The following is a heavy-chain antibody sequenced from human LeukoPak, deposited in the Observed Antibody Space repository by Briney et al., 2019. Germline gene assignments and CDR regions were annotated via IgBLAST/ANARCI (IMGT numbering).Heavy chain of an antibody. J-gene: IGHJ4*02. CDR2: IKQDGSEK. CDR3: ARVYHSTSGRAIDY. D-gene: IGHD6-6*01. V-gene: IGHV3-7*01. Sequence: GGSLRLSCAVSGFTFSGFWMSWSRQAPGKGLEWVANIKQDGSEKYYVDSVKGRFTISRDNAKNALYLQMNSLGVEDTAVYYCARVYHSTSGRAIDYWGQGTLVTVSS. CDR1: GFTFSGFW.